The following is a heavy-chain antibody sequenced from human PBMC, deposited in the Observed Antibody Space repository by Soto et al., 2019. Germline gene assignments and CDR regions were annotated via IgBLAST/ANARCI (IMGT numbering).Heavy chain of an antibody. V-gene: IGHV3-9*01. CDR1: GFTFNDYA. Sequence: EVQLVDSGGGLVQPGRSLRLSCAASGFTFNDYAIHWVRQAPGKGLEWVAGINWNSGNIGYADSVKGRFNISRDNAQNSLYLQMDGLRPEDTALYYCARAAPTLYGSGTYAYFDYWGQGTLVTVSS. D-gene: IGHD3-10*01. CDR3: ARAAPTLYGSGTYAYFDY. J-gene: IGHJ4*02. CDR2: INWNSGNI.